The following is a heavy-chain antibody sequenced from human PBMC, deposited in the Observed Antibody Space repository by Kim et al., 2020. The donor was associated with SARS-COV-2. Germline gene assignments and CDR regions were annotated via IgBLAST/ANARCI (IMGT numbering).Heavy chain of an antibody. CDR1: GFTFSSYA. CDR2: ISGSGGST. CDR3: AKDRAYYYDSSGYYEGAFDI. Sequence: GGSLRLSCAASGFTFSSYAMSWVRQAPGKGLEWVSAISGSGGSTYYADSVKGRFTISRDNSKNTLYLQMNSLRGEDTAVYYCAKDRAYYYDSSGYYEGAFDIWGQGTMVTVSS. D-gene: IGHD3-22*01. V-gene: IGHV3-23*01. J-gene: IGHJ3*02.